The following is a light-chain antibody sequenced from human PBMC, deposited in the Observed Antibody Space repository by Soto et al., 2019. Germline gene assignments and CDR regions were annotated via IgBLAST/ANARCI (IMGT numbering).Light chain of an antibody. CDR2: GAS. J-gene: IGKJ4*01. CDR1: QSISSSY. CDR3: QQYGVSPLT. V-gene: IGKV3-20*01. Sequence: EIVLTQSPGTLSLSPGERATLSFRASQSISSSYLAWYQQKPGQAPRLLIYGASSRATGIPDRFSGSGSGTDFTLTISRLEPEDFAVYFCQQYGVSPLTFGGGTKVDI.